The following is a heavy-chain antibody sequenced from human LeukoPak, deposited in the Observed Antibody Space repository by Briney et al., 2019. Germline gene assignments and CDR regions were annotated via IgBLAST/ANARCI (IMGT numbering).Heavy chain of an antibody. Sequence: SVKVSCKASGGTFSSYAISWVRQAPGQGLEWMGGIIPIFGTANYAQKFQGRVTITADESTSTAYMELSSLRSEDTAVYYCAAPRAAVPGYHHFAYWGQGTLATVSS. J-gene: IGHJ4*02. V-gene: IGHV1-69*01. CDR3: AAPRAAVPGYHHFAY. D-gene: IGHD2-2*01. CDR1: GGTFSSYA. CDR2: IIPIFGTA.